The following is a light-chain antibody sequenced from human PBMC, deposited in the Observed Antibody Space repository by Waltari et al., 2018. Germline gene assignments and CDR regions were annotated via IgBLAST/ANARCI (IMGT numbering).Light chain of an antibody. CDR2: NVS. CDR1: SSDVGSYNF. V-gene: IGLV2-14*03. J-gene: IGLJ2*01. CDR3: SSFSSGSTPVV. Sequence: QSVLTQPASVSGSPGQSITISCTGTSSDVGSYNFVSLYQQHPGKAPKLIIFNVSNRPSGVSNRFSGSKSGNTASLTISGLQAEDEADFYCSSFSSGSTPVVFGGGTMLTVL.